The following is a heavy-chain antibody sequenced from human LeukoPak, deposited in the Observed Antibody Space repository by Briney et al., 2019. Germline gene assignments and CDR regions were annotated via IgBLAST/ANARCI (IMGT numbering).Heavy chain of an antibody. CDR1: GGSISSLTW. CDR3: AREGGPQSLRGTFDP. V-gene: IGHV4-4*02. Sequence: SGTLSLTCAVSGGSISSLTWWSWVRQPPGKGLEWIGEIYHSGSTNYNPSLKSRVTISVDKSNNQFSLKLTSVTAADTAVYYCAREGGPQSLRGTFDPWGQGTLVTVSS. CDR2: IYHSGST. D-gene: IGHD1-1*01. J-gene: IGHJ5*02.